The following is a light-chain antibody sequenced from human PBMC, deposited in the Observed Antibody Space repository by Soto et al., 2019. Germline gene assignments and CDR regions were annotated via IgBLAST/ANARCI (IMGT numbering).Light chain of an antibody. Sequence: QSALTQPASVSGSPGQSITISCTGTSSDVGGYNYVSWYQQHPGKVPKLMIYDVSKPPSGVSNRFSGSKSGNTASLTISGLQAEDEADYYCSSYTSSSTVIFGGGTQLTVL. CDR1: SSDVGGYNY. V-gene: IGLV2-14*03. J-gene: IGLJ2*01. CDR2: DVS. CDR3: SSYTSSSTVI.